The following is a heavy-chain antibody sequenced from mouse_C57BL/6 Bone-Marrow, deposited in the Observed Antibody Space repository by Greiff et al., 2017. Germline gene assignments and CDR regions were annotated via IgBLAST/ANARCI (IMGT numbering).Heavy chain of an antibody. CDR3: TRGEGYDDIDY. CDR2: IDPEDGAT. J-gene: IGHJ2*01. Sequence: EVQLQQSGAELVKPGASVKLSCTASGFTIKDYYMPWVKQRTEQGLEWIGRIDPEDGATKYAPKFQGKATITADTSSTTAYLQLSSLTSEDSAVYYCTRGEGYDDIDYWGQGTTLTVSS. CDR1: GFTIKDYY. V-gene: IGHV14-2*01. D-gene: IGHD2-2*01.